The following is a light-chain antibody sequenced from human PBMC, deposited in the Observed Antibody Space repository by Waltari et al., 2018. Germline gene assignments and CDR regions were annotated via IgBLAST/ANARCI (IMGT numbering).Light chain of an antibody. CDR1: QSLSRP. V-gene: IGKV3-20*01. J-gene: IGKJ1*01. CDR3: QHYVTLPAT. Sequence: EIVLTQSPGTLSLSPGERATLSCRTSQSLSRPLAWYQQKPGQAPRLLIYDASRRATCIPDRFIGSGSGTDFSLTISRLEPEDFAVYYCQHYVTLPATFGQGTRVELK. CDR2: DAS.